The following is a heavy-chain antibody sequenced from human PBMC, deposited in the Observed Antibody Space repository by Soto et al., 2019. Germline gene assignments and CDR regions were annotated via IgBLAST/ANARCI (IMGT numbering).Heavy chain of an antibody. V-gene: IGHV4-34*01. D-gene: IGHD3-3*01. Sequence: PSETLSLTCAVYGGSFSGYYWSWIRQPPGKGLEWIGEINHSGSTNYNPSLKSRVTISVHTSKNQFSLKLSSVTAADTAVYYCARGDLNNYDFWSGPSDYWGQGTLVTVSS. CDR1: GGSFSGYY. J-gene: IGHJ4*02. CDR3: ARGDLNNYDFWSGPSDY. CDR2: INHSGST.